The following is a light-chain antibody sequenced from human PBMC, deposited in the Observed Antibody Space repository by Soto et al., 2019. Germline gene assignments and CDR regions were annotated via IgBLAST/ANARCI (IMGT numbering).Light chain of an antibody. Sequence: IQMTQSPSSLSASVGDSVTITCRASQRFXNHFSWDQHKPGKAPKVLXDGASNLQRGGPSRFSGSGSGTDFTLTISSLQREDFATYFCQQSYSASWTFGPGTKVDIK. V-gene: IGKV1-39*01. CDR1: QRFXNH. CDR2: GAS. CDR3: QQSYSASWT. J-gene: IGKJ1*01.